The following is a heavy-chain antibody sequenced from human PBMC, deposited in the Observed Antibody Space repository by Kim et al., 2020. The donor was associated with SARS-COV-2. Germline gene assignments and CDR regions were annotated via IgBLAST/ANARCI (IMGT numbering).Heavy chain of an antibody. Sequence: GGSLRLSCAASGFTFSSYVMSWVRQAPGKGLEWVSAISGSGGSTYYADSVKGRFTISRDNSKNTLYLQMNSLRAEDTAVYYCATRDQRGGATHFDYWGQGTLVTVSS. J-gene: IGHJ4*02. CDR1: GFTFSSYV. CDR3: ATRDQRGGATHFDY. D-gene: IGHD1-26*01. CDR2: ISGSGGST. V-gene: IGHV3-23*01.